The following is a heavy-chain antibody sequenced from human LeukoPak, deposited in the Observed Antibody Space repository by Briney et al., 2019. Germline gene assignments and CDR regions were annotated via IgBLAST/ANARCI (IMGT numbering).Heavy chain of an antibody. V-gene: IGHV3-7*01. CDR2: IKQDGSEK. J-gene: IGHJ4*02. D-gene: IGHD2/OR15-2a*01. CDR1: GFTFSSYW. CDR3: ARDPNSIPFDY. Sequence: GALRLSCAASGFTFSSYWMSWVRQAPGKGLEWVANIKQDGSEKYYVDSVKGRFTISRDNAKNSLYLQMNSLRAEDTAVYYCARDPNSIPFDYWGQGTLVTVSS.